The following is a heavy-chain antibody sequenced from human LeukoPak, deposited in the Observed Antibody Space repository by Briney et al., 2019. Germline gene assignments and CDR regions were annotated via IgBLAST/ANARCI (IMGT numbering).Heavy chain of an antibody. V-gene: IGHV1-46*01. CDR3: AREGASGTYLFDY. Sequence: ASVKVSCKASGYTFTSYYLHWVRQAPGQGLEWMGLINPGGGSTRYAQRFQGRVTLTRDMPTSIVYMELTSLRSEDTAVYYCAREGASGTYLFDYWGQGILVTVSS. J-gene: IGHJ4*02. CDR2: INPGGGST. CDR1: GYTFTSYY. D-gene: IGHD3-10*01.